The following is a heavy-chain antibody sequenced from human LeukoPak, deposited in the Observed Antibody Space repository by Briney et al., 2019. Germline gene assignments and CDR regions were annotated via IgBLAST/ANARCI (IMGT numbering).Heavy chain of an antibody. V-gene: IGHV3-21*01. CDR1: GFAFTGYT. D-gene: IGHD6-13*01. CDR2: IPSSSTSI. Sequence: GGSLRLSCAASGFAFTGYTMSWVRQAPGKGLEWVSSIPSSSTSIYYADSLRGRFTVSRDNAKNSLYLQMNSLRAEDTAVYSCVRVEDWGAAGNRMDYWGQGTLVTVSS. J-gene: IGHJ4*02. CDR3: VRVEDWGAAGNRMDY.